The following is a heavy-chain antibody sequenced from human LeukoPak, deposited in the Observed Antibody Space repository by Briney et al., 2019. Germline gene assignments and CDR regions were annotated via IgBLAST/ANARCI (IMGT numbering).Heavy chain of an antibody. J-gene: IGHJ5*02. CDR1: GFTFSSYG. V-gene: IGHV3-33*01. Sequence: GGSLRLSCAASGFTFSSYGMHWVRQAPGKGLEWVAVIWYDGSNKYYADSVKGRFTISRDNSKNTLYLQMNSLRAEDTAVYYCARDATIFGVVSNWFDPWGQGTLVTVSS. CDR3: ARDATIFGVVSNWFDP. D-gene: IGHD3-3*01. CDR2: IWYDGSNK.